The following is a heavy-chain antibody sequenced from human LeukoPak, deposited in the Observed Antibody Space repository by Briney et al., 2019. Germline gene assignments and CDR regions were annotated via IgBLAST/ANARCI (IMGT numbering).Heavy chain of an antibody. D-gene: IGHD5-12*01. CDR3: ARETIRGYYFDY. CDR2: ISHSGRT. Sequence: SGTLSLTCAVSGGSIRSGSWWSWVRQPPGKGLEWLGEISHSGRTNYNPSLKSRVDISVDKSKNEVSLKLGSVTAADTAVYYCARETIRGYYFDYWGQGTLVTVSS. CDR1: GGSIRSGSW. J-gene: IGHJ4*02. V-gene: IGHV4-4*02.